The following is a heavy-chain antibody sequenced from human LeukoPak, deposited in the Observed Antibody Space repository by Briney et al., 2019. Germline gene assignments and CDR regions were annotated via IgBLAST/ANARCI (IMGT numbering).Heavy chain of an antibody. D-gene: IGHD3-3*01. J-gene: IGHJ6*02. CDR1: GCTFSSYA. CDR2: IIPIFGTA. CDR3: ARGTRAIFGVVIHYYYYGMDV. Sequence: ASVKVSCKASGCTFSSYAISWVRQAPGQGLEWVGGIIPIFGTANYAQKFQGRVTITADESTSTAYMELSSLRSEDTAVYYCARGTRAIFGVVIHYYYYGMDVWGQGTTVTVSS. V-gene: IGHV1-69*13.